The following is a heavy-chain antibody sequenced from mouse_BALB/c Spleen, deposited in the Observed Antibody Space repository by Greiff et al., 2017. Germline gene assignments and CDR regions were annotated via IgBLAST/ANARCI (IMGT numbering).Heavy chain of an antibody. Sequence: EVQLQQSGPELVKPGASVKVSCTASGYAFTSYNMYWVKQSHGKSLEWIGYIDPYNGGTSYNQKFKGKDTLTVDKSSSTAYLHLNSLTSEDSAVYYSGKGNGYAMDYWGQGTSVTVSS. CDR3: GKGNGYAMDY. CDR2: IDPYNGGT. CDR1: GYAFTSYN. J-gene: IGHJ4*01. D-gene: IGHD2-1*01. V-gene: IGHV1S135*01.